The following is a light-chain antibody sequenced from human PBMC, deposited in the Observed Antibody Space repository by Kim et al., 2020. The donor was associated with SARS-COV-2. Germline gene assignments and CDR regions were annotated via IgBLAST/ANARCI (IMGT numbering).Light chain of an antibody. J-gene: IGLJ2*01. CDR1: SGHSTYA. CDR2: VNNDGSH. Sequence: QPVLTQSPSASASLGASVKLTCTLTSGHSTYAIAWHQQQPEKGPRFLMKVNNDGSHIKGDGIPDRFSGSSSGAERYLTISSLQSEDEADYYCQTWGAGIGVFGGGTRLTVL. V-gene: IGLV4-69*01. CDR3: QTWGAGIGV.